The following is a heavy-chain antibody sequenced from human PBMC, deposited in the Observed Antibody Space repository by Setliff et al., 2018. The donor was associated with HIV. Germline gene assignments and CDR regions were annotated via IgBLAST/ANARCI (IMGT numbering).Heavy chain of an antibody. Sequence: GGSLRLSCAASGFTFSIYAMNWVRQAPGKGLEWVSGISDSGVSTYYADSVKGRCTISRDNSKNTLHLQMNSRRAEDTAVYYCSKDFFEGWELPNYMDVWGKGTPVTVSS. J-gene: IGHJ6*03. CDR2: ISDSGVST. V-gene: IGHV3-23*01. CDR3: SKDFFEGWELPNYMDV. D-gene: IGHD1-26*01. CDR1: GFTFSIYA.